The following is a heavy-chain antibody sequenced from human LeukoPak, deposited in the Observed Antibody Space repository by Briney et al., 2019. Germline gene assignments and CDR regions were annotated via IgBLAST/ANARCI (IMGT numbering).Heavy chain of an antibody. CDR3: ASGGSGGSCYNQLHY. Sequence: PGGSLRLSCAASGFTFSSYAMHWVRQAPRQGLELVAVISYDGSNKYYADSVKGRFTISRDNSKNTLYLQMSSLRAEDAAVYYCASGGSGGSCYNQLHYWGRGTLVTVSS. J-gene: IGHJ4*02. CDR1: GFTFSSYA. V-gene: IGHV3-30-3*01. D-gene: IGHD2-15*01. CDR2: ISYDGSNK.